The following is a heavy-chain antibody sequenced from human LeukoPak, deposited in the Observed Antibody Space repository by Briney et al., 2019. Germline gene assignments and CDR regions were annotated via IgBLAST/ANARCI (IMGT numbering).Heavy chain of an antibody. Sequence: GGSLRLSCAASGFTFSRNSMNGVRQAQGKGLEWVSSIGSRSSSIYYADSVKGRFTISRDNAKNSLYLQMNSLRAEDTAVYYCARETDEAFDIWGQGTMVTVSS. V-gene: IGHV3-21*01. CDR2: IGSRSSSI. CDR3: ARETDEAFDI. J-gene: IGHJ3*02. CDR1: GFTFSRNS.